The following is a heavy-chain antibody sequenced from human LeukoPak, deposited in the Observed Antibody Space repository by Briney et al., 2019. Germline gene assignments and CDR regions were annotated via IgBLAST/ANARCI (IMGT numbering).Heavy chain of an antibody. D-gene: IGHD3-22*01. CDR2: ISGSGSGT. CDR3: AKDSRGSMTPIDS. CDR1: GFTFGSCA. J-gene: IGHJ4*02. V-gene: IGHV3-23*01. Sequence: GGSLRLSCAASGFTFGSCAMNWVRQSPGKGLEWVSAISGSGSGTYYADSVEGRFTISRDNSKNTLYLQMNSLRAEDTALYYCAKDSRGSMTPIDSWGQGTLVTVSS.